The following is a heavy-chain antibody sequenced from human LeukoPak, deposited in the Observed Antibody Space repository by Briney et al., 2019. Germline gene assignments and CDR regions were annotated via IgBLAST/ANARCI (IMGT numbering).Heavy chain of an antibody. V-gene: IGHV1-18*01. CDR3: ARDDLNYFDY. Sequence: ASVKVSCKASGYTFINYGISWVRQAPGQGLEWMAWISPYNRNTYYAQNLQDRVTLTTDTSTSTAYMELRSLRSDDTAVYYCARDDLNYFDYWGQGTLVTVSS. CDR2: ISPYNRNT. CDR1: GYTFINYG. J-gene: IGHJ4*02.